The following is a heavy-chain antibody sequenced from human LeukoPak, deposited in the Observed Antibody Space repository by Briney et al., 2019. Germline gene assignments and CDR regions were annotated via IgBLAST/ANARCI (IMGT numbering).Heavy chain of an antibody. CDR2: IHSSGSS. CDR3: ARARTGCSSSVCYGIDY. V-gene: IGHV4-4*07. D-gene: IGHD2-2*01. J-gene: IGHJ4*02. CDR1: GGSTSSYY. Sequence: SETLSLTCTVSGGSTSSYYWSWIRQPAGKGLEWIGRIHSSGSSNYNPSLERRVTMSVDASKNQLTLRLTSVTAADTAVYYCARARTGCSSSVCYGIDYWGQGTRVTVSS.